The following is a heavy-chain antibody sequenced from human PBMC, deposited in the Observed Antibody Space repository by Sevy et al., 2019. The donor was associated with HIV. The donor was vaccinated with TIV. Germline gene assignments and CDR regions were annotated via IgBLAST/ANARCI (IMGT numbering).Heavy chain of an antibody. CDR2: ISGPGLST. D-gene: IGHD6-13*01. V-gene: IGHV3-23*01. CDR3: ARDYSRRPGWFDP. Sequence: GGSLRLSCAASGFTFNTHAMTWVRQAPGKGLEWVSVISGPGLSTYYADSVKGRFTISRDKSKNTVYLQMSSLRADDTAFYHCARDYSRRPGWFDPWGQGTLVTVSS. J-gene: IGHJ5*02. CDR1: GFTFNTHA.